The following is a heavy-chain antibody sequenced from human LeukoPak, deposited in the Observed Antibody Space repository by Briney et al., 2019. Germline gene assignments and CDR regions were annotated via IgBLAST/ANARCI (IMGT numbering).Heavy chain of an antibody. D-gene: IGHD3-3*01. V-gene: IGHV4-38-2*01. CDR2: IYHSGST. J-gene: IGHJ4*02. CDR1: GYSISSGYY. Sequence: SETLSLTCAVCGYSISSGYYWGWIRPPPGKGLEWIGNIYHSGSTYYNPSLKRGVTISVETSKNNFSLKLSSVTAADTAVYYCARMAADTTIFGVVKGRYYFDYWGQGTLVTVSS. CDR3: ARMAADTTIFGVVKGRYYFDY.